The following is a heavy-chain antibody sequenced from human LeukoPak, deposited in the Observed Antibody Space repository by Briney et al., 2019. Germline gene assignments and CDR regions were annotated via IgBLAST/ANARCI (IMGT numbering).Heavy chain of an antibody. CDR2: IYSSGTT. D-gene: IGHD3-22*01. J-gene: IGHJ4*02. CDR3: ARARGDYYDSNGYYHMGEIDY. V-gene: IGHV4-61*02. CDR1: AGSMTSGNYY. Sequence: SETLSLTCTVSAGSMTSGNYYRSWIRQPAGKGLEWIGRIYSSGTTNYNPSLKSRVTMSVDRSKKELSLKLSSVTAADTAVYYCARARGDYYDSNGYYHMGEIDYWGQGTLVTVSS.